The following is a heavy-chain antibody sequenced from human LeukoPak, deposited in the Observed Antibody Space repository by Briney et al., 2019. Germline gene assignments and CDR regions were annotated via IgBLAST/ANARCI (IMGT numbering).Heavy chain of an antibody. CDR1: GGSFSGYY. J-gene: IGHJ6*03. D-gene: IGHD1-14*01. CDR2: INHSGST. Sequence: SETLSLTCAVYGGSFSGYYWSWIRQPPGKGLEWTGEINHSGSTNYNPSLKSRVTISVDTSKNQFSLKLSSVTAADTAVYYCARNGIYPYYMDVWGKGTTVTVSS. CDR3: ARNGIYPYYMDV. V-gene: IGHV4-34*01.